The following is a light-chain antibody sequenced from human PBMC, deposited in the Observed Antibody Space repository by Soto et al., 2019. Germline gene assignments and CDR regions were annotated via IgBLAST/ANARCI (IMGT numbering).Light chain of an antibody. Sequence: QSVLTQPPSVSGAPGQRVTISCTGSSSNIGAGYDVHWYQQLPGTAPKLLIYGNSNRPSGVPDRFSGSKSGTSASLAITGLQAEEGADYYSPSYDSSLSGWVFGGGTKLTVL. CDR1: SSNIGAGYD. CDR2: GNS. V-gene: IGLV1-40*01. J-gene: IGLJ3*02. CDR3: PSYDSSLSGWV.